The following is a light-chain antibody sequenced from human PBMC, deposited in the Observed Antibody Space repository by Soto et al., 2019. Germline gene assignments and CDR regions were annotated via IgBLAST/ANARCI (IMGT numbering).Light chain of an antibody. CDR3: QQDGSLELT. CDR1: QSVSTDS. Sequence: EIVLTQSPDTLSLSPGERATLSCRASQSVSTDSLAWYQQRPGQAPRPLIYAASRRATGTPDRFSGSGSGTDFTLTISRLEPEDFAGYYCQQDGSLELTFGGGTQVEIQ. CDR2: AAS. J-gene: IGKJ4*01. V-gene: IGKV3-20*01.